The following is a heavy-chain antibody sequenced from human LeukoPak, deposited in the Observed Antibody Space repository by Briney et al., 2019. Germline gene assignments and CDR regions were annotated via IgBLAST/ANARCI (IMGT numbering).Heavy chain of an antibody. CDR1: GGSISSSSYY. J-gene: IGHJ4*02. CDR2: IYYSRST. Sequence: PSETLSLTCTVSGGSISSSSYYWGWIRQPPGKGLEWIGSIYYSRSTYYNPSLKSRVTISVDTSKNQFSLKLSSVTAADTAVYYCARHFRHFDYWGQGTLVTVSS. CDR3: ARHFRHFDY. V-gene: IGHV4-39*01.